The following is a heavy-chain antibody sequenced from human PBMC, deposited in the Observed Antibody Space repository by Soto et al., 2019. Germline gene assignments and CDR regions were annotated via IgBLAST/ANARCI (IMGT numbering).Heavy chain of an antibody. V-gene: IGHV4-31*03. D-gene: IGHD3-10*01. Sequence: SETLSLTCTVSGGSISSGGYYWSWIRQHPGKGLEWIGYIYYSGSTYYNPSLKSRVTISVDTSKNQFSLKLSSVTAADTAVYYCARSPYGSGDFLFDYWGQGTLVTVSS. CDR2: IYYSGST. CDR3: ARSPYGSGDFLFDY. CDR1: GGSISSGGYY. J-gene: IGHJ4*02.